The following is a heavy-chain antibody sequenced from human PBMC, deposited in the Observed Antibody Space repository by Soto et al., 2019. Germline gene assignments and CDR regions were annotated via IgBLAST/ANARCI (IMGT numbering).Heavy chain of an antibody. Sequence: QVQLVQSGAEVKKPGASVKVSCKASAGTFDTYSIMWVRQAPGQGLEWMGRTIPAIDLINYAQKFQGRFTITVDKSTTTVYMELRSLRYEDTAIYYCARTGSFDYLGQGTLVTVSS. CDR3: ARTGSFDY. J-gene: IGHJ4*02. CDR2: TIPAIDLI. D-gene: IGHD3-10*01. V-gene: IGHV1-69*02. CDR1: AGTFDTYS.